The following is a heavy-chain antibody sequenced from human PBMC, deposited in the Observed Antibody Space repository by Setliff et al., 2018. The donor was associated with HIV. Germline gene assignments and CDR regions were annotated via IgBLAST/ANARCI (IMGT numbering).Heavy chain of an antibody. J-gene: IGHJ4*02. V-gene: IGHV4-59*11. CDR2: IYSSGST. CDR1: DGSINSHY. D-gene: IGHD5-12*01. Sequence: SETLSLTCTVSDGSINSHYWSWIRQPPGKGLEWIGSIYSSGSTNYNPSLKSRVTISADPSKNQFSLKLSSVTAADTAVYYCARVGLRFKYTFDYWGQGMLVTVSS. CDR3: ARVGLRFKYTFDY.